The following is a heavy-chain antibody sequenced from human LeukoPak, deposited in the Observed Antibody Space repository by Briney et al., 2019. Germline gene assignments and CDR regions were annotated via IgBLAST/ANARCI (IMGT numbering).Heavy chain of an antibody. D-gene: IGHD3-22*01. V-gene: IGHV1-58*02. CDR1: GFTFTTSA. J-gene: IGHJ4*02. CDR3: AAVGVTYYYDSSGPGGLDY. Sequence: SVKVSCKASGFTFTTSAMLRVRQARGQRLGWIGWIVVGSGNTNYAQKFRERVTITRDMSTSTAYMELSSLRSEDTAVYFCAAVGVTYYYDSSGPGGLDYWGQGTLVTVSS. CDR2: IVVGSGNT.